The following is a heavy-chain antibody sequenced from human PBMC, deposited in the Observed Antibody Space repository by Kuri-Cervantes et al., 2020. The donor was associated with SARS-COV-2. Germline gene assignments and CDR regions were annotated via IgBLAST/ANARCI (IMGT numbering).Heavy chain of an antibody. CDR3: ARRAPESYGLGSYYEDYYYYMDV. Sequence: SDPLSLTFPVSGGSIISYDWSWIRQPPGKGLEWIGYIYYSGSTNYNPSLKSRVTTSVDTSKNQYSLKLSSVTAADTAVYYCARRAPESYGLGSYYEDYYYYMDVWGKGTTVTVSS. J-gene: IGHJ6*03. CDR1: GGSIISYD. CDR2: IYYSGST. D-gene: IGHD3-10*01. V-gene: IGHV4-59*08.